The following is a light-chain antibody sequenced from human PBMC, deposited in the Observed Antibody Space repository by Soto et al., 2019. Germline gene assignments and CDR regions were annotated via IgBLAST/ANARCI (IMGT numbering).Light chain of an antibody. CDR1: QSVSNDY. V-gene: IGKV3-20*01. J-gene: IGKJ5*01. Sequence: EMVLTQSPGTLSLSPGDRATLSCRASQSVSNDYVAWVQQKPGQTPRLLIYSVSSRATGIPDRFSGSGSGTDFTLTISRLEPEDFAVYYCQQCGSSPITFGQGTRLEIK. CDR3: QQCGSSPIT. CDR2: SVS.